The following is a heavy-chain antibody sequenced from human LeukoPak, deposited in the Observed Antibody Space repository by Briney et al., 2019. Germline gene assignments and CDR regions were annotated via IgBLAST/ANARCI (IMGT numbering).Heavy chain of an antibody. CDR3: AKAGDTGYSIPYSFDS. CDR2: ISGSGGSI. V-gene: IGHV3-23*01. J-gene: IGHJ4*02. CDR1: GFTLSSYA. D-gene: IGHD5-12*01. Sequence: GGSLRLSCAASGFTLSSYAMSWVRQAPGEGLEWVSSISGSGGSIYYADSLTGRFSICREHSKHTLHLQMNSLRAEDTAVYYCAKAGDTGYSIPYSFDSWGQGTLVTVSS.